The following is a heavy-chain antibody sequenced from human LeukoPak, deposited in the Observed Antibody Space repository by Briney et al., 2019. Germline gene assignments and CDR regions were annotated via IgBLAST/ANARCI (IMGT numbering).Heavy chain of an antibody. D-gene: IGHD4-17*01. V-gene: IGHV4-59*08. CDR3: ARRRRDAYGDSGLDS. CDR1: GGSISTYY. CDR2: IYYSGST. J-gene: IGHJ4*02. Sequence: PSETLSLTCTVSGGSISTYYWSWIRQPPGKGLEWIGYIYYSGSTNYNPSLKSRVTISVDTSRNQFSLKLSSVTAADTAVYYCARRRRDAYGDSGLDSWGQGTLVTVSS.